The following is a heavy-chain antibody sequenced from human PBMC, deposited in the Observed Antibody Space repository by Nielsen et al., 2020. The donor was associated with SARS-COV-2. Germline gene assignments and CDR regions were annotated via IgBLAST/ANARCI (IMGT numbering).Heavy chain of an antibody. CDR1: GFTFSNFA. D-gene: IGHD6-19*01. Sequence: GGSLRLSCAAPGFTFSNFAMNWVRQAQGKGLEWVSTIGVSGGGTYYADSLKGRFTISRDNSKSTLYLQMNSLGADDTAIYYCTRRVAGGTMDVWGQGTTVTVSS. J-gene: IGHJ6*02. CDR2: IGVSGGGT. V-gene: IGHV3-23*01. CDR3: TRRVAGGTMDV.